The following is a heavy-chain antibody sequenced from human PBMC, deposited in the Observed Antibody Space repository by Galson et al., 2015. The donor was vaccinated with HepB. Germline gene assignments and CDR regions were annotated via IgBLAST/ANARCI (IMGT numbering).Heavy chain of an antibody. CDR1: GYTLTELS. D-gene: IGHD3-22*01. CDR2: FDPEDGET. CDR3: ATELRYGDSSGYFYYFDY. Sequence: SVKVSCKVSGYTLTELSMHWVRQAPGKGLEWMGGFDPEDGETIYAQKFQGRVTMTEDTSTDTAYMELSSLRSEDTAVYYCATELRYGDSSGYFYYFDYWGQGTLVTVSS. V-gene: IGHV1-24*01. J-gene: IGHJ4*02.